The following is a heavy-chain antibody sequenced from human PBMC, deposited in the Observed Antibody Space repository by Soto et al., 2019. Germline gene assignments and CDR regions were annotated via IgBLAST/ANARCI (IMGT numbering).Heavy chain of an antibody. CDR3: ARVGRCFGELYFTLSWFDP. Sequence: SETLSLTCTVSGDSISSYYWTWIRQPPGKGLEWIGYIYYSGSTNYNSSLKSRVTISVDTSKNQFSLKLSSVTAADTAVYYCARVGRCFGELYFTLSWFDPWGQGTLVTVSS. CDR1: GDSISSYY. D-gene: IGHD3-10*01. V-gene: IGHV4-59*12. CDR2: IYYSGST. J-gene: IGHJ5*02.